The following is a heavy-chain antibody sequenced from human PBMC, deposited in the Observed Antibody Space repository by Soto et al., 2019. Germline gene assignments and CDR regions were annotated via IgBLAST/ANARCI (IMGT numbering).Heavy chain of an antibody. Sequence: GGSLRLSCAASGFTVSSNYMSWVRQAPGKGLEWVSVIYSGGSTYYADSVKGRFTISRDNSKNTLYLQMNSLRAEDTAVYYCARDRRGYSPSGGGYWGQGTLVTVSS. CDR1: GFTVSSNY. J-gene: IGHJ4*02. CDR2: IYSGGST. V-gene: IGHV3-66*01. D-gene: IGHD5-12*01. CDR3: ARDRRGYSPSGGGY.